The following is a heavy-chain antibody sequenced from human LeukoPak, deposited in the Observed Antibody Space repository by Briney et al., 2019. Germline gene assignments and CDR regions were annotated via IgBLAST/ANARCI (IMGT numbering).Heavy chain of an antibody. D-gene: IGHD3-10*01. J-gene: IGHJ4*02. CDR3: AKDPEF. CDR1: GFTFSSQA. CDR2: ISESGDAT. V-gene: IGHV3-23*01. Sequence: EGSLRLSCAVSGFTFSSQAMSWVRQAPGKGLEWFSGISESGDATFYVDSVKGRFTISRDNSKNTLYLQMDSLRVEDTAVYYCAKDPEFWGQGTLVTVSS.